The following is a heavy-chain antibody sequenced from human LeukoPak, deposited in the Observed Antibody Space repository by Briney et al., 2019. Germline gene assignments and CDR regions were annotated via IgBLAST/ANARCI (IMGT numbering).Heavy chain of an antibody. CDR3: ARERRYDESSDYYF. CDR2: IRSDGSDT. J-gene: IGHJ4*02. V-gene: IGHV3-74*01. D-gene: IGHD3-22*01. Sequence: GGSLRLSCAASGFTFSDTWMHWVRQAPGEGLVWVSRIRSDGSDTRYAESVKGRFTISRDNAKNTLYLQMNSMRAEDTAVYYCARERRYDESSDYYFWGQGTLVTVSS. CDR1: GFTFSDTW.